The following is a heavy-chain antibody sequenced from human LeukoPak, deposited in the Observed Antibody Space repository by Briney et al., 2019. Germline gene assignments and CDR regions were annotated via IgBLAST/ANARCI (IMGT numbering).Heavy chain of an antibody. CDR2: ISSSSSYI. J-gene: IGHJ1*01. Sequence: PGGSLRLSCAASGFSFSNYGMNWVRQAPGKGLEWVSSISSSSSYIYYADSVKGRFTISRDNAKNSLYLQMNSLRAEDTAVYYCANTYYYDSSGYPPGAEYFQHWGQGTLVTVSS. V-gene: IGHV3-21*01. CDR1: GFSFSNYG. CDR3: ANTYYYDSSGYPPGAEYFQH. D-gene: IGHD3-22*01.